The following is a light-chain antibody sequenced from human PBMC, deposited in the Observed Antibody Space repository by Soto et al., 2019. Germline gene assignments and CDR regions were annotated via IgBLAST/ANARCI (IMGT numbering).Light chain of an antibody. CDR1: DIASKS. V-gene: IGLV3-21*02. Sequence: SYELTQPPSVSVAPGQTARISCGGNDIASKSVHRSQQKPGQAPVLVVYDDDDRPSGIPGRLSGSNSGDTATLTISRVEAGDEADYYCQVWDSSSDHYVFGSGTKVTVL. CDR2: DDD. CDR3: QVWDSSSDHYV. J-gene: IGLJ1*01.